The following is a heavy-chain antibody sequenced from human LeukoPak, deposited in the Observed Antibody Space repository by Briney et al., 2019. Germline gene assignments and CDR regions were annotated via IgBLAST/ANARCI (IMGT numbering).Heavy chain of an antibody. J-gene: IGHJ4*02. CDR3: GTEGLRFLEWPPRY. Sequence: ASVNVSCKVSGYTLTELSMHWVRHAPGKGLEWMGGFDPEDGETIYAQKFQGRVTMTADTSTDTAYMELSSLRAEDTAVYYCGTEGLRFLEWPPRYSGQGTMVTVSS. CDR2: FDPEDGET. D-gene: IGHD3-3*01. CDR1: GYTLTELS. V-gene: IGHV1-24*01.